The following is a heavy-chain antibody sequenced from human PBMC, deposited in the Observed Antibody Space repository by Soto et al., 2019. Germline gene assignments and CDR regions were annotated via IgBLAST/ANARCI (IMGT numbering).Heavy chain of an antibody. CDR1: GYTFTSYA. D-gene: IGHD2-15*01. CDR2: INAGNGNT. Sequence: ASVKVSCKASGYTFTSYAMHWARQAPGQRLEWMGWINAGNGNTSYAQKFQGRVTMTRDTSTSTVYMELSSLRSEDTAVYYCARGASAKYCSGGSCYGSWFDPWGQGTLVTVS. CDR3: ARGASAKYCSGGSCYGSWFDP. J-gene: IGHJ5*02. V-gene: IGHV1-3*01.